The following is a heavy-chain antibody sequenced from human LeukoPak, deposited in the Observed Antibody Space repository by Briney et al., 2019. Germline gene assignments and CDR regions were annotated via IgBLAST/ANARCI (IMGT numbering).Heavy chain of an antibody. CDR1: GGSVSSGSYY. J-gene: IGHJ3*02. CDR3: AREKGVVPAAGDAFDI. CDR2: IYYSGST. V-gene: IGHV4-61*01. D-gene: IGHD2-2*01. Sequence: PSETLSLTCTVSGGSVSSGSYYWSWIRQPPGKGLEWIGYIYYSGSTYYNPSLKSRVTISVDTSKNQFSLKLSSVTAADTAVYYCAREKGVVPAAGDAFDIWGQGTMVTVSS.